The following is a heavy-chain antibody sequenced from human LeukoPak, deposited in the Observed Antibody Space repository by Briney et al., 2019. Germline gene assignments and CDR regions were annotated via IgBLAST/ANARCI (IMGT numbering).Heavy chain of an antibody. CDR3: ARAPPRMTNPLDY. Sequence: GASVKVSCKASGYTFTGYYMHWVRQAPGQGLERMGWINPNSGGTNYAQKFQGRVTMTRDTSISTAYMELSRLRSDDTAVYYCARAPPRMTNPLDYWGQGTLVTVSS. J-gene: IGHJ4*02. D-gene: IGHD4-17*01. CDR1: GYTFTGYY. CDR2: INPNSGGT. V-gene: IGHV1-2*02.